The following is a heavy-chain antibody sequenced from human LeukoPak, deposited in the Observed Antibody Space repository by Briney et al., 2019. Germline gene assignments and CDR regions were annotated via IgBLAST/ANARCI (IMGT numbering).Heavy chain of an antibody. D-gene: IGHD2-2*02. V-gene: IGHV4-59*01. CDR2: IYYSGST. CDR1: GGSISNYD. Sequence: SETLSLTCTVSGGSISNYDWSWVRQPPGKGLEWIGYIYYSGSTKYNSSLKSRVTISVDTSKNQFSLKPSSVTAADTAVYYCARGGAIRGNYYYGMDVWGQGTTVTVSS. CDR3: ARGGAIRGNYYYGMDV. J-gene: IGHJ6*02.